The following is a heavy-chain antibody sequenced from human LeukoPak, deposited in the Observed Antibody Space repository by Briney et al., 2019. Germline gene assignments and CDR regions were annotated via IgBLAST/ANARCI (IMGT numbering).Heavy chain of an antibody. V-gene: IGHV4-30-4*08. J-gene: IGHJ3*02. CDR1: GGSISRCDYY. CDR3: ARALRAYYDFWSGYYPGAFDI. D-gene: IGHD3-3*01. Sequence: SQTLSLTCTVSGGSISRCDYYWLWIRQPPGTSLEWIGYIYYSGSTYYNPSLKSRVTISVDTSKNQFSLKLSSVTAADTAVYYCARALRAYYDFWSGYYPGAFDIWGQGTMVTVSS. CDR2: IYYSGST.